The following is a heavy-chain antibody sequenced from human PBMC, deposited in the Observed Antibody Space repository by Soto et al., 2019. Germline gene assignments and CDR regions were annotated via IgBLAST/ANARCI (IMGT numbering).Heavy chain of an antibody. CDR1: GHKFTSSW. Sequence: VDSLKISCRTSGHKFTSSWIAWVRQKPGKGLEWMGIIFPSDSDTSYSPSFQGQVTISADRSTSTGFLQLASLKASDTAVYFCARKDKSGYFNWFDPWGQGTVVTVSS. V-gene: IGHV5-51*01. CDR2: IFPSDSDT. CDR3: ARKDKSGYFNWFDP. J-gene: IGHJ5*02. D-gene: IGHD3-22*01.